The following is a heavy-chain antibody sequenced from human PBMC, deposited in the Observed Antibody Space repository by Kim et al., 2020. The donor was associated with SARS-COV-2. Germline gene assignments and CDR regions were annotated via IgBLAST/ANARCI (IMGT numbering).Heavy chain of an antibody. Sequence: SETLSLTCAVYGGSFSGYYWSWIRQPPGKGLEWIGEINHSGSTNYNPSLKSRVTISVDTSKNQFSLKLSSVTAADTAVYYCASAQRTAVAGWYWGQGTLVTVSS. V-gene: IGHV4-34*01. J-gene: IGHJ4*02. CDR3: ASAQRTAVAGWY. CDR2: INHSGST. CDR1: GGSFSGYY. D-gene: IGHD6-19*01.